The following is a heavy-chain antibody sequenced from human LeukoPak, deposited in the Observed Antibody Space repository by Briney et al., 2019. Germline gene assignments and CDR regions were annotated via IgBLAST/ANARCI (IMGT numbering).Heavy chain of an antibody. J-gene: IGHJ3*01. V-gene: IGHV3-9*01. CDR1: GFTFDDYA. CDR3: ARFASPDAFDF. D-gene: IGHD3-3*01. Sequence: GRSLRLSCAASGFTFDDYAMHWVRQAPGKGLEWVSGISWNSGSMDYADSVKGRFTISRDNAKNSVDLQMNSLRAEDTAVYYCARFASPDAFDFWGQGTVVTVSS. CDR2: ISWNSGSM.